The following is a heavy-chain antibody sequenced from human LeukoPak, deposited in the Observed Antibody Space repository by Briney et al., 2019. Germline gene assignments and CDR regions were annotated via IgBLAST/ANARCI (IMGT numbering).Heavy chain of an antibody. CDR1: GFTFSNVW. CDR3: TTDFARVVAAIPLYDSSGYYNY. V-gene: IGHV3-15*01. J-gene: IGHJ4*02. CDR2: IKSKTDGGTT. D-gene: IGHD3-22*01. Sequence: GGSLRLSCAASGFTFSNVWMSWVRQAPGKGLEWVGRIKSKTDGGTTDYAAPVKGRFTISRDDSKNTLYLQMNSLKTEDTAVYYCTTDFARVVAAIPLYDSSGYYNYWGQGTLVTVSS.